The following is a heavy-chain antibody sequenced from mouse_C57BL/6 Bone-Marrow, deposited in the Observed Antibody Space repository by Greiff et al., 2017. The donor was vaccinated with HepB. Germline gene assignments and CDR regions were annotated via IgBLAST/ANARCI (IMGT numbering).Heavy chain of an antibody. CDR3: ARPLYYGSSYGYFDY. V-gene: IGHV1-80*01. CDR1: GYAFSSYW. D-gene: IGHD1-1*01. CDR2: IYPGDGDT. J-gene: IGHJ2*01. Sequence: QVHVKQSGAELVKPGASVKISCKASGYAFSSYWMNWVKQRPGKGLEWIGQIYPGDGDTNYNGKFKGKATLTADKSSSTAYMQLSSLTSEDSAVYFCARPLYYGSSYGYFDYWGQGTTLTVSS.